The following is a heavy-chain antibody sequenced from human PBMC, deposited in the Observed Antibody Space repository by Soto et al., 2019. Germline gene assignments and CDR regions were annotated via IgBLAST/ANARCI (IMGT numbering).Heavy chain of an antibody. CDR2: ISAYNGNT. J-gene: IGHJ6*02. CDR1: GYTFTSYG. Sequence: QVQLVQSGAEVKKPGASVKVSCKASGYTFTSYGISWVRQAPGQGLEWMGWISAYNGNTNYAQKLQGRVTMTTDTSTSTAYMELRSLRSDDTAVYYCARDQRSNWDCSNYLGYYYGMDVWGQGTTVTVSS. D-gene: IGHD4-4*01. V-gene: IGHV1-18*01. CDR3: ARDQRSNWDCSNYLGYYYGMDV.